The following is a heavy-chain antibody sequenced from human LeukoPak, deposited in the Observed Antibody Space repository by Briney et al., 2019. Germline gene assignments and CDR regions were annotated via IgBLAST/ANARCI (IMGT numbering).Heavy chain of an antibody. D-gene: IGHD3-10*01. V-gene: IGHV4-59*08. CDR1: GGSISSYY. CDR3: ASFSYGSGREH. J-gene: IGHJ4*02. CDR2: IYYSGST. Sequence: SETLSLTCTVSGGSISSYYWSWIRQPPGKGLEWIGYIYYSGSTSYNPSLKSRVTISVDTSKNQFSLKLSSVTAADTAVYYCASFSYGSGREHWGQGTLVTVSS.